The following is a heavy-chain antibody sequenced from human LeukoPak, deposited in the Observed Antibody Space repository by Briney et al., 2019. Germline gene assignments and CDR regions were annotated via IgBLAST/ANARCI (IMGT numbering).Heavy chain of an antibody. Sequence: HAGGSLRLSCEASGFTFSDYEMNWVRQPPGKGLEWVSYMSSSGNVKYYADSVKGRFTISRDNAKNSLYLQMNSLRAEDTAVYYCASNTYGDYVSFDYWGQGTLVIVSS. J-gene: IGHJ4*02. V-gene: IGHV3-48*03. CDR3: ASNTYGDYVSFDY. CDR1: GFTFSDYE. D-gene: IGHD4-17*01. CDR2: MSSSGNVK.